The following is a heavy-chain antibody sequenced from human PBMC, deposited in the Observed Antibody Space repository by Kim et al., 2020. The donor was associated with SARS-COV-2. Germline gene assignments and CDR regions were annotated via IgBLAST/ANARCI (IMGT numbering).Heavy chain of an antibody. V-gene: IGHV3-23*01. J-gene: IGHJ4*02. D-gene: IGHD1-26*01. CDR3: AKDLNPWELLIFDF. CDR1: GFTFSSYA. Sequence: GGSLRLSCAASGFTFSSYAMSWVRQAPGKGLEWVSTISGSGGSTNYADSVKGRFTISRYNSENTVYLQMNSLRAEDTAVYYCAKDLNPWELLIFDFWGQGTLVTVSS. CDR2: ISGSGGST.